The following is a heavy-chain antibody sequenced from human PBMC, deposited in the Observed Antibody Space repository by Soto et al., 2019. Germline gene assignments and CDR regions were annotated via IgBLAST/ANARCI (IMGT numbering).Heavy chain of an antibody. Sequence: EVQLLESGGGLAQPGESLGLSCAASGFAFSTYAMNWVRQIPGKGLEWVASISDSGSKTYYADSVKGRVTIYRDNSMNTVSLQMNNLRADDKAVYYCVKKKGPTDSDLQYFFDSWGQGRLFTVSS. CDR1: GFAFSTYA. J-gene: IGHJ4*02. V-gene: IGHV3-23*01. CDR2: ISDSGSKT. CDR3: VKKKGPTDSDLQYFFDS.